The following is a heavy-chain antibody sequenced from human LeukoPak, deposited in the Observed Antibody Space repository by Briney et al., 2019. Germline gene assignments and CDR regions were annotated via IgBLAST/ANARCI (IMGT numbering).Heavy chain of an antibody. D-gene: IGHD5-24*01. V-gene: IGHV3-66*01. CDR3: ARGGGSH. J-gene: IGHJ4*02. CDR1: GFTVSSNY. CDR2: IDSGGST. Sequence: PGGSLRLSCAASGFTVSSNYLSWVRQAPGKGLEWVSLIDSGGSTHYADSVKGRFTISKDNFKNTLYFQMNSLRIEDTALYYCARGGGSHWGQGTLVTVSS.